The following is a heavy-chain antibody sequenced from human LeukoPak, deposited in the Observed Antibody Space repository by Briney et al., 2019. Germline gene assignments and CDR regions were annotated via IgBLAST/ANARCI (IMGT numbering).Heavy chain of an antibody. Sequence: GGSLRLSCAASGFTFSNSWMSWVRQAPGKGLEWVAVISYDGSNKYYADSVKGRFTISRDNSKNTLYLQMNSLRAEDTAVYYCAREGPSVVVVAATLSYFDYWGQGTLVTVSS. D-gene: IGHD2-15*01. J-gene: IGHJ4*02. V-gene: IGHV3-30-3*01. CDR3: AREGPSVVVVAATLSYFDY. CDR1: GFTFSNSW. CDR2: ISYDGSNK.